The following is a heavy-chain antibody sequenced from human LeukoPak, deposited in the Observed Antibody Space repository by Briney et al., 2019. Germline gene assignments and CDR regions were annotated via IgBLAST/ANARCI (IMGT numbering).Heavy chain of an antibody. CDR3: AKDFFGGGNHYGMDV. CDR1: GFTFSSYG. CDR2: ISYDGSNK. J-gene: IGHJ6*02. D-gene: IGHD4-23*01. Sequence: PGGSLRLSCAASGFTFSSYGMHWVCQAPGKGLEWVAVISYDGSNKYYADSVKGRFTISRDNSKNTLYLQMNSLRAEDTAVYYCAKDFFGGGNHYGMDVWGQGTTVTVSS. V-gene: IGHV3-30*18.